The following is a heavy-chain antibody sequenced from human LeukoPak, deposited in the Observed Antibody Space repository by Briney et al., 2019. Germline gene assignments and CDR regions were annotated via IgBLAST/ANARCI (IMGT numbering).Heavy chain of an antibody. CDR2: ISSSSSYI. CDR3: ARDYGGSSPFDY. V-gene: IGHV3-21*01. Sequence: PGGSLRPSCAATGFTFSSYSMNWVREAPGKELEWVSSISSSSSYIYYADSVKGRFTISRDNAKNSLYLHMNSLRAEDTAVYYCARDYGGSSPFDYWGQGTLVTVSS. J-gene: IGHJ4*02. D-gene: IGHD4-23*01. CDR1: GFTFSSYS.